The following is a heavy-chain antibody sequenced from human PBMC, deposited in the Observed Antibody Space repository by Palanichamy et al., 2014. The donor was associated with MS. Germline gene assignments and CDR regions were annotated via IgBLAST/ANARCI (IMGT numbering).Heavy chain of an antibody. J-gene: IGHJ4*02. CDR2: ISYDGSNK. Sequence: QVQLGESGGGVIQPGRSLRLSCVGSGFTFSRTGMHWVRQAPGKGLEWVAVISYDGSNKYSADSLKGRFTISRDNSKNTLYLQMNSLRAEDTAVYYCAKEDIVVLPAAIGIDFWGQGTQVTVSS. V-gene: IGHV3-30*18. CDR3: AKEDIVVLPAAIGIDF. CDR1: GFTFSRTG. D-gene: IGHD2-2*02.